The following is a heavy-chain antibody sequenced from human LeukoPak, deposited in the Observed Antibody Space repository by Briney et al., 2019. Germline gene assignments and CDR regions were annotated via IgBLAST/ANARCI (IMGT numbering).Heavy chain of an antibody. V-gene: IGHV3-66*02. D-gene: IGHD2-21*02. CDR2: IYSGGST. CDR3: AREMLAYCGGDGYDY. CDR1: GFTVSSNY. J-gene: IGHJ4*02. Sequence: GGSLRLSCAASGFTVSSNYMSWVRQAPGKGLEWVSVIYSGGSTYYADSVKGRFTISRDNSKNTLYLQMNSLRAEDTAVYYCAREMLAYCGGDGYDYWGQGTLVTVSP.